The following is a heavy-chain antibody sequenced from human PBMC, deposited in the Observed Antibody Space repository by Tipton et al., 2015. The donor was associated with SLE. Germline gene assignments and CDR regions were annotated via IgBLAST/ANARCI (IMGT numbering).Heavy chain of an antibody. J-gene: IGHJ6*02. CDR1: GYSFTSYW. CDR2: IYPGDSDT. V-gene: IGHV5-51*01. Sequence: VQLVQSGAEVKKPGESLKISCKGSGYSFTSYWIGWVRQMPGKGLEWMGIIYPGDSDTRYSPSFQGQVTISADKSISTAYLQWSSLKVSDTAMYYCARHPSSGWPYYYYYYGMDVWGQGTTVTVSS. CDR3: ARHPSSGWPYYYYYYGMDV. D-gene: IGHD6-19*01.